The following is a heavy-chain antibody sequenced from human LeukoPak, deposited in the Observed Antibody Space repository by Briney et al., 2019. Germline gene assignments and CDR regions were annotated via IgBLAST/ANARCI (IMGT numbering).Heavy chain of an antibody. CDR1: GGSISSSY. D-gene: IGHD7-27*01. CDR2: IYARGSP. Sequence: PSETLSLNCTVSGGSISSSYCSWIRQPAGKGLEWIGRIYARGSPNYNPSLKSRVTMSVDTSKNQFSLRVNSVTAADTAVYYCARGSLGNLDYWGQGTLVTVSS. CDR3: ARGSLGNLDY. J-gene: IGHJ4*02. V-gene: IGHV4-4*07.